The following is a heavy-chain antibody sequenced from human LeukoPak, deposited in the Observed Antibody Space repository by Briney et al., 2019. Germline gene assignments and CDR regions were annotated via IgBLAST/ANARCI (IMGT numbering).Heavy chain of an antibody. J-gene: IGHJ4*02. Sequence: SVKVSCKASGGTFSSYAISWVRQAPGQGLVCMGGIIPIFGTGNYAQKFQGRVTITADESTSTAYMELSSVRSEDTAVYYCARLGASRDGYNLWFPYWGQGTLVTVSS. CDR2: IIPIFGTG. CDR3: ARLGASRDGYNLWFPY. D-gene: IGHD5-24*01. V-gene: IGHV1-69*01. CDR1: GGTFSSYA.